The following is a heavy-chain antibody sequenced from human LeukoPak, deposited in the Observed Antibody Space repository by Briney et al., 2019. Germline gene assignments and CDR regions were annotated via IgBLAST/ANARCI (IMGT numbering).Heavy chain of an antibody. CDR3: ARVRMVRVFDY. V-gene: IGHV4-34*01. Sequence: PSETLSLTCAVYGGSFSGYYWSWIRQPPGKGLEWIGEINHSGSTNYNPSLKSRVTISVATSKNQFSLKLSSVTAADTAVYYCARVRMVRVFDYWGQGTLVTLSS. D-gene: IGHD3-10*01. CDR1: GGSFSGYY. J-gene: IGHJ4*02. CDR2: INHSGST.